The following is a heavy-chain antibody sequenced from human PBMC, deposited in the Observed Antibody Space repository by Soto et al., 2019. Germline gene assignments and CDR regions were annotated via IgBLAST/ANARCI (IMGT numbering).Heavy chain of an antibody. CDR1: GGSMSSYY. CDR3: ARRGYGPEFPCYYGVEL. Sequence: SETLSLTCTVCGGSMSSYYWSWIRQPPGKGLEWIGYIYYSGSTNYNPSLKSRVTMSVDTPKNQFSLKLSSVTAADTAVYYCARRGYGPEFPCYYGVELWGQGTTVTVPS. V-gene: IGHV4-59*01. J-gene: IGHJ6*02. D-gene: IGHD3-10*01. CDR2: IYYSGST.